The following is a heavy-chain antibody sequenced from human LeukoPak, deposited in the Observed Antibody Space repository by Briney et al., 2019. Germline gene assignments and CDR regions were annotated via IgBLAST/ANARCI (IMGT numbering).Heavy chain of an antibody. D-gene: IGHD2-15*01. CDR1: GDSVSSSPYY. V-gene: IGHV4-61*01. CDR3: AKVVDHGYSDY. CDR2: TYSTST. J-gene: IGHJ4*02. Sequence: PSETLSLTCTVSGDSVSSSPYYWGWIRQPPGRGLEWTGNTYSTSTLYNASLRSRVAITEDASKNQFSLRLSSATAADTAVYYCAKVVDHGYSDYWGQGTLVTVSS.